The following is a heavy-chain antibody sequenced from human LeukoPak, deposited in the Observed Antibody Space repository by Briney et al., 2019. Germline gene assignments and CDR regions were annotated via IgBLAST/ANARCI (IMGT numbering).Heavy chain of an antibody. CDR2: TSAYNGNT. V-gene: IGHV1-18*01. CDR1: GYTFTSYG. J-gene: IGHJ6*03. CDR3: ARVGSIAARPKDYYYYYMDV. D-gene: IGHD6-6*01. Sequence: ASVKVSCKASGYTFTSYGISWVRQAPGQGLEWMGWTSAYNGNTNYAQKLQGRVTMTTDTSTSTAYMELRSLRSDDTAVYYCARVGSIAARPKDYYYYYMDVWGKGTTVTVSS.